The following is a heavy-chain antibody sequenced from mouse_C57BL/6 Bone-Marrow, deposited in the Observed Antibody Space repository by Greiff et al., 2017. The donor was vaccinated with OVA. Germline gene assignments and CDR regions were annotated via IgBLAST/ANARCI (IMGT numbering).Heavy chain of an antibody. V-gene: IGHV5-4*01. D-gene: IGHD2-2*01. Sequence: EVQVVESGGGLVKPGGSLKLSCAASGFTFSSYAMSWVRQTPEKRLEWVATISDGGSYTYYPDNVKGRFTISRDNAKNNLYLQMSHLKSEDTAMYYCARDAPYGYLAQRGLAYWGQGTLVTVSA. CDR1: GFTFSSYA. CDR2: ISDGGSYT. CDR3: ARDAPYGYLAQRGLAY. J-gene: IGHJ3*01.